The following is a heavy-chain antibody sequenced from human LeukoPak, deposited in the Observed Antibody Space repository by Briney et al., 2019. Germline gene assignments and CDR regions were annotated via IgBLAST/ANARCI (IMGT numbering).Heavy chain of an antibody. Sequence: KTSETLSLTCSVSGGSISSYYWSWIRQPPGKGLEWIGYIYYSGNTNYNPSPKSRVTISVDTSKNQFSLKLSSVTAADAAVYYCARGPTGIAFDNWGQGTLVTVSS. V-gene: IGHV4-59*01. J-gene: IGHJ4*02. CDR3: ARGPTGIAFDN. D-gene: IGHD6-13*01. CDR1: GGSISSYY. CDR2: IYYSGNT.